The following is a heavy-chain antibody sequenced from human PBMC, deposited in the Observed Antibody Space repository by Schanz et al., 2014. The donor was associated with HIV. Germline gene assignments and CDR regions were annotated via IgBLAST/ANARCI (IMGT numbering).Heavy chain of an antibody. J-gene: IGHJ4*02. Sequence: QVQLVESGGGVVQPGRSLRLSCAASGFTFSSYGMHWVRQAPGKGLEWVAVISPDGSKQHYADSVKGRFIISRDNSKKILYLQMNSLRAEDTAEYFCARGAEEDYYGPCFDSWGQGTLVSVSS. D-gene: IGHD3-16*01. CDR3: ARGAEEDYYGPCFDS. V-gene: IGHV3-33*01. CDR1: GFTFSSYG. CDR2: ISPDGSKQ.